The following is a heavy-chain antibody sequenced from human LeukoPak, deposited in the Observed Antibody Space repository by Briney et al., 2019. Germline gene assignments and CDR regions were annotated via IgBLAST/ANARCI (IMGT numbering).Heavy chain of an antibody. D-gene: IGHD6-19*01. Sequence: SQTLSLTCTVSGGSISSGSYYWSWIRQPAGKGLEWIGRIYTSGSTNYNPSLKSRVTISVDTSKNQFSLKLSSETAADTAVYYCARLQSGWFYFDYWGQGTLVTVSS. CDR2: IYTSGST. J-gene: IGHJ4*02. CDR3: ARLQSGWFYFDY. V-gene: IGHV4-61*02. CDR1: GGSISSGSYY.